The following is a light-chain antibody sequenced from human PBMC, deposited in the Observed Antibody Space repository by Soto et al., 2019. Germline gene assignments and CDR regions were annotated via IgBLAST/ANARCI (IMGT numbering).Light chain of an antibody. CDR2: DAS. Sequence: QMTQSPSTLSASVVDRVTITCRASQSISSWLAWYQQKPGKAPKLLIYDASSLESGVPSRFSGSGSGTEFTLTISSLQPDDFATYYCQQYNSYPRTFGQGTNVDNK. CDR3: QQYNSYPRT. V-gene: IGKV1-5*01. J-gene: IGKJ1*01. CDR1: QSISSW.